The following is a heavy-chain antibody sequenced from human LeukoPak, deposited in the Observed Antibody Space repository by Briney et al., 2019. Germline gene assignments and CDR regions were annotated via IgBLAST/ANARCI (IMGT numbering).Heavy chain of an antibody. CDR1: GGSFSGYY. V-gene: IGHV4-34*01. CDR2: INHSGST. CDR3: ARGYGLRITMVRGAPRFYYFDY. J-gene: IGHJ4*02. D-gene: IGHD3-10*01. Sequence: SETLSLTCAVYGGSFSGYYWSWIRQPPGKGLEWIGEINHSGSTNYNPSLKSRVTISVDTSKNQFSLKLSSVTAADTAVYYCARGYGLRITMVRGAPRFYYFDYWGQGTLVTVSS.